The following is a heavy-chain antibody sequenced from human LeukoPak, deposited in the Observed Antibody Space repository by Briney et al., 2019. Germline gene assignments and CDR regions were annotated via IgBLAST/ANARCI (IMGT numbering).Heavy chain of an antibody. J-gene: IGHJ5*02. D-gene: IGHD2-2*01. Sequence: GGSLRLSCAASGFTFNSYWMSWVRQAPWKGLEWVANIKEDGSAQYYVDSVKGRFTISRDNAQNSLNLQMNSLRAEDTAVYYCATSSNAPGNHWGQGTLVTVSS. CDR1: GFTFNSYW. CDR3: ATSSNAPGNH. V-gene: IGHV3-7*01. CDR2: IKEDGSAQ.